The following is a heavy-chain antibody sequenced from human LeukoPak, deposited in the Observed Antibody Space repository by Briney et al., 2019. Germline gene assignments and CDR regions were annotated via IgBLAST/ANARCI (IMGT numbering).Heavy chain of an antibody. J-gene: IGHJ4*02. D-gene: IGHD3-22*01. CDR1: GFTFSSYS. V-gene: IGHV3-30*04. CDR3: ARDLLGSSGYLIY. CDR2: ISYDGSNK. Sequence: GGSLRLSCAASGFTFSSYSMHWVRQAPGKGLELVAVISYDGSNKYYADSVKGRFTISRDNSKNTLYLQMNSLRAEDTAVYYCARDLLGSSGYLIYWGQGTLVSVSS.